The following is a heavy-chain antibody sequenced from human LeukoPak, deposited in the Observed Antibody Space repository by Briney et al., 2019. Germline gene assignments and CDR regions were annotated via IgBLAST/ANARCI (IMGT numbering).Heavy chain of an antibody. CDR3: ARASFHYLGSRIYFDY. J-gene: IGHJ4*02. CDR1: GGSISYYY. V-gene: IGHV4-59*12. CDR2: IYDSGSA. Sequence: PSETLSLTCTVSGGSISYYYWSWIRQPPGKALEWIGNIYDSGSANYNPSLKSRVTISVDRSKNQFSLKLSSVTAADTAVYYCARASFHYLGSRIYFDYWGQGTLVTVSS. D-gene: IGHD7-27*01.